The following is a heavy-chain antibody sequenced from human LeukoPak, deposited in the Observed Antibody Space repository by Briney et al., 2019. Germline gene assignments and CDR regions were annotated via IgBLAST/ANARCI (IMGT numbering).Heavy chain of an antibody. CDR1: GGSFSGYY. CDR2: IYYSGST. V-gene: IGHV4-59*08. Sequence: SETLSLTCAVYGGSFSGYYWSWIRQPPGKGLEWIGYIYYSGSTNYNPSLKSRVTISVDTSKNQFSLKLSSVTAADTAVYYCARQSTPHYYDSSGYFVYWGQGTLVTVSS. J-gene: IGHJ4*02. CDR3: ARQSTPHYYDSSGYFVY. D-gene: IGHD3-22*01.